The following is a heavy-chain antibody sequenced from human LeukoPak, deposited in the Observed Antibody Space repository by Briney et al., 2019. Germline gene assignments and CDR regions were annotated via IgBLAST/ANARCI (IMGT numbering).Heavy chain of an antibody. J-gene: IGHJ6*03. V-gene: IGHV4-38-2*02. D-gene: IGHD5-12*01. CDR2: IYHSGST. CDR1: GYPISSGYY. Sequence: PSETLSLTCTVSGYPISSGYYWGWIRQPPGKGLEWIGSIYHSGSTYYNPSLKSRVTISVDTSKNQFSLKLNSVTAADTAVYYCARVATTPYYYMDVWGKGTTVTVSS. CDR3: ARVATTPYYYMDV.